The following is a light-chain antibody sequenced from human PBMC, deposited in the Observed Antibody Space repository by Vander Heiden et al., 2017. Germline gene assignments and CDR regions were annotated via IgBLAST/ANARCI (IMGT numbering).Light chain of an antibody. Sequence: QSVLTQPPSVSGAPGQRVTISCTGSSSNIGAGYDVHWYQQLPGTAPKLLIFVISNRPSGVPDRFSGSKSGTSASLAITGLQAEDEADYYCQSYDSSLSGSGVVFGGGTKLTVL. CDR3: QSYDSSLSGSGVV. V-gene: IGLV1-40*01. CDR2: VIS. J-gene: IGLJ2*01. CDR1: SSNIGAGYD.